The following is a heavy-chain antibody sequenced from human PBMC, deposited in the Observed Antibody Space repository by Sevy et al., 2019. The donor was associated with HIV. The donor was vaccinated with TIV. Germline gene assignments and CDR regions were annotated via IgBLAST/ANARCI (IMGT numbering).Heavy chain of an antibody. V-gene: IGHV3-23*01. CDR1: GFTFSDYY. Sequence: GGSLRLSCVASGFTFSDYYMSWIRQAPGKGLEWVSGISDSAYNTYYADSVKGRFTISRDNSKNSLYLQMNSLRAEDTAVYYCTKDEAYTVATSYYFDYWGQGTLVTVSS. CDR2: ISDSAYNT. CDR3: TKDEAYTVATSYYFDY. D-gene: IGHD5-12*01. J-gene: IGHJ4*02.